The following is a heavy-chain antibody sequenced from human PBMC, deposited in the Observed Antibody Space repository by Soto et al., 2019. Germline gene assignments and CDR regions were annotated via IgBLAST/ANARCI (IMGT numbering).Heavy chain of an antibody. Sequence: PSETLSLTCAVSGYSISSGYHWGWIRQPPGKGLEWLGSVHHSGSTYYNPSLKSRLTISVDKSKNQFSLNLTSVTAADTAVYYCARQDRVLVEGRWFDPWGQGTLVTVS. D-gene: IGHD2-15*01. J-gene: IGHJ5*02. CDR2: VHHSGST. V-gene: IGHV4-38-2*01. CDR1: GYSISSGYH. CDR3: ARQDRVLVEGRWFDP.